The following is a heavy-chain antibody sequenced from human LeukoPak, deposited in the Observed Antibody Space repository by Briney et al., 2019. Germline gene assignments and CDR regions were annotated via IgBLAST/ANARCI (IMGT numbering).Heavy chain of an antibody. Sequence: GGSLRLSCAASGFTFSSCAMHWVRQAPGKGLEWVAVISYDGSNKYYADSVKGRFTISRDNSKNTLYLQMNSLRAEDTAVYYCAGVTWYFDYWGQGTLVTVSS. V-gene: IGHV3-30-3*01. D-gene: IGHD5-18*01. CDR1: GFTFSSCA. J-gene: IGHJ4*02. CDR2: ISYDGSNK. CDR3: AGVTWYFDY.